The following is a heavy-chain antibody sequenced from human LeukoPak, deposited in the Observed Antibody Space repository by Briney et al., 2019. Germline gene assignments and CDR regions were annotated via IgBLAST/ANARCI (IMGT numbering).Heavy chain of an antibody. CDR2: ISAYNGNT. Sequence: ASVKVSCKASGYTLTSYGISWVRQAPGQGLEWMGWISAYNGNTNYAQKLQGRVTMTTDTSTSTAYMELRSLRSDGTAVYYCATIMDDFWSGYNPAPFDPWGQGTLVTVSS. V-gene: IGHV1-18*01. J-gene: IGHJ5*02. CDR1: GYTLTSYG. CDR3: ATIMDDFWSGYNPAPFDP. D-gene: IGHD3-3*01.